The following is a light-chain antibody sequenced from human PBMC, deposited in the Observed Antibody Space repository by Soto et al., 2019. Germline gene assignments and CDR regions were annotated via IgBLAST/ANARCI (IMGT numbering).Light chain of an antibody. J-gene: IGLJ1*01. CDR2: DVS. CDR1: SSDVGGHNY. Sequence: QSVLSQPASVSGSPGQSITISCTGTSSDVGGHNYVSWYQQHPGKAPKLMIYDVSNRPSGVSDRFSGSKSGNTASLIVSGLQPEDEADYYCCSYTGTNSPYVFGTGTKVTVL. CDR3: CSYTGTNSPYV. V-gene: IGLV2-14*03.